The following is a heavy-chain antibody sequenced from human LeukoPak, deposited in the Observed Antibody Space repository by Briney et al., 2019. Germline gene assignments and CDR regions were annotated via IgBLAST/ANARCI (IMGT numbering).Heavy chain of an antibody. CDR3: ARGYSSCWYNY. V-gene: IGHV4-34*01. CDR2: INHSGVT. Sequence: SETLSLTCAVYGGSFSGYYWSWIRQPPGEGLEWIGEINHSGVTNYNPSLKSRVTISVDTSKNHFSLKLSSVTAADTAVYYCARGYSSCWYNYWGQGTLVTVPS. CDR1: GGSFSGYY. J-gene: IGHJ4*02. D-gene: IGHD6-13*01.